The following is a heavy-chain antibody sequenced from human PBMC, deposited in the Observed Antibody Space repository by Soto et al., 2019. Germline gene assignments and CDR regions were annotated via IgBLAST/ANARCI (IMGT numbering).Heavy chain of an antibody. CDR2: VSAYNGNT. J-gene: IGHJ4*02. Sequence: ASVKVSCKASGYTFTSYGISWVRQAPGQGLEWMGWVSAYNGNTNYAQKLQGRVTMTTDTSTSTAYMELRSLRSDDTAVYYCAGFRAPDSNSWYWGQGTLGTVSS. D-gene: IGHD6-13*01. CDR3: AGFRAPDSNSWY. CDR1: GYTFTSYG. V-gene: IGHV1-18*01.